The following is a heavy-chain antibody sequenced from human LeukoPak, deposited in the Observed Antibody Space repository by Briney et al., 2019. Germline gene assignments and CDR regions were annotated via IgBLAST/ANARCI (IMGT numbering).Heavy chain of an antibody. CDR2: IRVSDGAR. V-gene: IGHV3-23*01. CDR3: ATEPKWELYPFDI. D-gene: IGHD1-7*01. CDR1: GFAFPTYA. Sequence: PGGSLRLSCVASGFAFPTYAMMWVRQAPGKGLEWVSSIRVSDGARFYADSVKGRFTTSRDNPKNTLFLQMNSLRAEDTAAYYCATEPKWELYPFDIWGKGQWSPSLQ. J-gene: IGHJ3*02.